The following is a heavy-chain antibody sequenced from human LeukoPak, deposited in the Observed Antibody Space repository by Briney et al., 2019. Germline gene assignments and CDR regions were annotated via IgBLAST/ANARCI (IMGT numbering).Heavy chain of an antibody. CDR2: IYPGDSDT. CDR3: ARSITMVRGVILHYYYMDV. V-gene: IGHV5-51*01. J-gene: IGHJ6*03. CDR1: GYSFTSYW. D-gene: IGHD3-10*01. Sequence: GESLKISCKGSGYSFTSYWIGWVRQMPGKGLEWMGIIYPGDSDTRYSPSFQGQVTISADKSISTAYLQWSSLKASDTAMYYCARSITMVRGVILHYYYMDVWGKGTTVTVSS.